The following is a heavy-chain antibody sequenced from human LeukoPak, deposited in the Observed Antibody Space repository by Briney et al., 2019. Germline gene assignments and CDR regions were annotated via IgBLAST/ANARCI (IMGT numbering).Heavy chain of an antibody. CDR3: ARGRSVPAAARKYYYYYMDV. V-gene: IGHV4-59*11. D-gene: IGHD2-2*01. CDR2: IYYSGST. J-gene: IGHJ6*03. Sequence: PSETLSLTCTVSGGSISSHYWSWIRQPPGKGLEWIGYIYYSGSTNYNPSLKSRVTISVDTSKNQFSLKLSSVTAADTAVYYCARGRSVPAAARKYYYYYMDVWGKGTTVTVSS. CDR1: GGSISSHY.